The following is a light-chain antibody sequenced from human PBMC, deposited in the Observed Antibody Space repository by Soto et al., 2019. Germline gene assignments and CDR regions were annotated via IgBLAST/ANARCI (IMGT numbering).Light chain of an antibody. J-gene: IGLJ2*01. Sequence: QPVLTQSPSASASLGASVKLTCTLSSGHSSYAIAWHQQQPEKGPRYLMKVNSDGSHNKGDGIPDRFSGSSSGAERSLTISSLQSEDEAYYYCQTWGTGIQVFGGGTKLTVL. CDR2: VNSDGSH. CDR3: QTWGTGIQV. V-gene: IGLV4-69*01. CDR1: SGHSSYA.